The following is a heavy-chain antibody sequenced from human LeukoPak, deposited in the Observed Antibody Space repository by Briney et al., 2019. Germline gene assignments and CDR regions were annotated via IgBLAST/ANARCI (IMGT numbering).Heavy chain of an antibody. Sequence: ASVKVSCKASGYTFTSYGISWVRQAPGQGLEWMGWISAYNGNTNYAQKLQGRVTMTTDTSTGTAYMELRGLRSDDTAVYYCARCASGYKSMDVWGKGTMVTVSS. CDR1: GYTFTSYG. CDR3: ARCASGYKSMDV. J-gene: IGHJ6*04. V-gene: IGHV1-18*01. D-gene: IGHD3-22*01. CDR2: ISAYNGNT.